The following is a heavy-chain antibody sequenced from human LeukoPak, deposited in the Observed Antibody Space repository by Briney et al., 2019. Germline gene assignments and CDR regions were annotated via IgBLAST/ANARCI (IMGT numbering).Heavy chain of an antibody. CDR1: GFTFSSYT. CDR3: ASQIVGVRLGFDY. J-gene: IGHJ4*02. CDR2: ISDPHSGSET. Sequence: PGGSLRLSCAASGFTFSSYTMNWVRQALGQGLEWVSTISDPHSGSETHYADSVKGRFTISRDDSQNTLYLQMDSLRAEDTAVYYCASQIVGVRLGFDYWGQGTLVTVSS. V-gene: IGHV3-23*01. D-gene: IGHD1-26*01.